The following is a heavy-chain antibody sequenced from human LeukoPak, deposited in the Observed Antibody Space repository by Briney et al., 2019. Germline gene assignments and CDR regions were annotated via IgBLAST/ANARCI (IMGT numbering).Heavy chain of an antibody. CDR2: VYYNGRT. CDR3: TREVSTVTFDY. D-gene: IGHD4-17*01. CDR1: GGSISAHY. J-gene: IGHJ4*02. V-gene: IGHV4-59*11. Sequence: SETLSLTCTVSGGSISAHYWTWIRQTPGKGLEWIGDVYYNGRTSYNASLRRRLILSVDTARNQVSLKLTSVTAADTAVYYCTREVSTVTFDYWGQGTLVTVSS.